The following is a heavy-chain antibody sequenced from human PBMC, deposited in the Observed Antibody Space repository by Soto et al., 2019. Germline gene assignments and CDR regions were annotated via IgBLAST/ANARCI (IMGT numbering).Heavy chain of an antibody. CDR2: IWYDGSNK. CDR1: GFTFSSYG. Sequence: QVQLVESGGGVVQPGRSLRLSCAASGFTFSSYGMHWVRQAPGKGLEWVAVIWYDGSNKYYADSVKGRFTISRDNSKNTLYLQMNSLRDEDTAVYYCARDGLGEGRDAFDIWGQGTMVTVSS. J-gene: IGHJ3*02. CDR3: ARDGLGEGRDAFDI. D-gene: IGHD2-21*01. V-gene: IGHV3-33*01.